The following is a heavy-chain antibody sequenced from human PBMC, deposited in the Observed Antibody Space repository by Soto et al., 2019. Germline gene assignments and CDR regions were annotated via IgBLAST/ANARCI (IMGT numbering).Heavy chain of an antibody. Sequence: QVQLVQSGAEVRKPGAAMRLSCGTSGYNFNRYYIHWVRQAPGQGLEWMGVINLRGGTTEYAHKFRGRVTVTGDTSTRTVYMALSSLIPEDTAVYFCARGPDNSDVPRWDYWGQGTLLTVSS. CDR1: GYNFNRYY. V-gene: IGHV1-46*02. J-gene: IGHJ4*02. CDR3: ARGPDNSDVPRWDY. D-gene: IGHD4-17*01. CDR2: INLRGGTT.